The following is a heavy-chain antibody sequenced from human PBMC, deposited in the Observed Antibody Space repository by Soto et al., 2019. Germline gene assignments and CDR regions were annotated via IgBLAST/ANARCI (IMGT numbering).Heavy chain of an antibody. CDR1: GGTFSSYA. CDR3: ARPDFDSGYALDY. J-gene: IGHJ4*02. CDR2: IIPIFGTA. Sequence: GASVKVSCKASGGTFSSYAISWVRQAPGQGLEWMGGIIPIFGTANYAQKFQGRVTITADESTSTAYMELSSLRSEDTAVYYCARPDFDSGYALDYWGQGTLVTVSS. V-gene: IGHV1-69*13. D-gene: IGHD5-12*01.